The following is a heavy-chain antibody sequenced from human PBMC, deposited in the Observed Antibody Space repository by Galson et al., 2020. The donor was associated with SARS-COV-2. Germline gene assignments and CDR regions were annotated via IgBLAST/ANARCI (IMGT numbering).Heavy chain of an antibody. V-gene: IGHV3-23*01. CDR1: GFTFRRYA. CDR3: ARRDSSGWSDY. Sequence: GGSLRLSCAASGFTFRRYAMRWVRQAPGKGLELVSGITADGGGTYYADSVKGRFTISRDNSKNTLLLQMNSLRAEDTAVDYCARRDSSGWSDYWGQGTLVTVSS. CDR2: ITADGGGT. J-gene: IGHJ4*02. D-gene: IGHD6-19*01.